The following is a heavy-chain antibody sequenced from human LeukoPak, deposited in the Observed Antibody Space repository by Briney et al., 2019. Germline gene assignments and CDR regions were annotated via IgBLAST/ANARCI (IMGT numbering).Heavy chain of an antibody. Sequence: ASVKVSCKASRYTFTSYDINWVREAAGQRLEWMGWMNPNTGRTGFAQKFQGRLTMTRDASISTAYMELSSLRSEDTAVYYCARLSQTPDYYSNGGYYYLGYWGQGTPVTVSS. J-gene: IGHJ4*02. CDR2: MNPNTGRT. CDR3: ARLSQTPDYYSNGGYYYLGY. V-gene: IGHV1-8*01. CDR1: RYTFTSYD. D-gene: IGHD3-22*01.